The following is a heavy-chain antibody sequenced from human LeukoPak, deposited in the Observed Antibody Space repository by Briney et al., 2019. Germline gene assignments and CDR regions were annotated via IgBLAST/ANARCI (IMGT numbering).Heavy chain of an antibody. CDR3: ARESFITQTTVVTGPLDY. D-gene: IGHD4-23*01. J-gene: IGHJ4*02. CDR1: GGSISSGGYY. Sequence: PSETLSLTCSVSGGSISSGGYYWSWIRQPPGKGLEWIGYTYHSGSTYYNPSLKSRVTISVDRSKNQFSLKLSSVTAADTAVYYCARESFITQTTVVTGPLDYWGQGTLVTVSS. CDR2: TYHSGST. V-gene: IGHV4-30-2*01.